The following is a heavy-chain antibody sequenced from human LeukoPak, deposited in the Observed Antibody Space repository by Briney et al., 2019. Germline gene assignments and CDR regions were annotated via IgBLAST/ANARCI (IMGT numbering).Heavy chain of an antibody. D-gene: IGHD6-19*01. V-gene: IGHV1-69*05. CDR1: GGTFSSYA. Sequence: ASVKVSCKASGGTFSSYAISWVRQAPGQGLEWMGGIIPIFGTANYAQKFQGRVTITTDESTSTAYMELSSLRSEDTAVYYCARGVAGTVDYFDYWGQGTPVTVSS. CDR2: IIPIFGTA. CDR3: ARGVAGTVDYFDY. J-gene: IGHJ4*02.